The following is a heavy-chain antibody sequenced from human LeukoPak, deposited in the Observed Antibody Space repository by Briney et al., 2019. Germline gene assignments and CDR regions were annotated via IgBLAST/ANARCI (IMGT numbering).Heavy chain of an antibody. J-gene: IGHJ4*02. D-gene: IGHD1-26*01. Sequence: GGSLRLSCVASGFIFSRYGMHWVRQAPGKGLEWVAVISYDGRDKKYADSVKGRFSISRDNPKNTLYLQMDSLRSEDTAMYYCAKDSGNFANYYFDHWGQGTLVTVSS. CDR1: GFIFSRYG. V-gene: IGHV3-30*18. CDR2: ISYDGRDK. CDR3: AKDSGNFANYYFDH.